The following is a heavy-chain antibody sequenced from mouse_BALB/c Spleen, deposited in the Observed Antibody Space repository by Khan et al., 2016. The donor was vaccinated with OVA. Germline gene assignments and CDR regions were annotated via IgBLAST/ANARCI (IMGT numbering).Heavy chain of an antibody. CDR2: INPENDGT. V-gene: IGHV1S136*01. D-gene: IGHD4-1*01. CDR1: EYTFTNYV. CDR3: ARDSSNWACSFAY. J-gene: IGHJ3*01. Sequence: EVQLQESGPELVKPGASVKMSCKASEYTFTNYVIHWVKQKPGQGLEWIGYINPENDGTRFNENFKGKATLTSDKSSSTAYMQLSSLTSEDSAVYYCARDSSNWACSFAYWGQGTLVTVSA.